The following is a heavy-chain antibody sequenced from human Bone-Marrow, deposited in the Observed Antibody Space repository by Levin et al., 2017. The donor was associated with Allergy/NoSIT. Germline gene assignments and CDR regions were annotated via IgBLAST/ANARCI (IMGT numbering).Heavy chain of an antibody. CDR1: GFTFTNYA. CDR3: AREYSGNYPIDY. V-gene: IGHV3-30-3*01. Sequence: GGSLRLSCAASGFTFTNYAMHWVRQAPGKGLEWVAVISYDGGNKFYGDSVKGRFSISRDNSKNTLYLQMNSLRPEDTAVYYCAREYSGNYPIDYWGQGTLVTVSS. D-gene: IGHD1-26*01. J-gene: IGHJ4*02. CDR2: ISYDGGNK.